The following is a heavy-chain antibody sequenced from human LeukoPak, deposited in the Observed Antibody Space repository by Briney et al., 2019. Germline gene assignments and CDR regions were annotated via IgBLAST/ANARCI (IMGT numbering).Heavy chain of an antibody. J-gene: IGHJ4*02. CDR2: INHSGST. D-gene: IGHD3-10*01. CDR1: GGFFSGYY. Sequence: PSETLSLTCAVYGGFFSGYYWSWIRQPPGKGLEWIGEINHSGSTNYNPSLKSRVTISVDTSKNQFSLKLSSVTAADTAVYYCARGWWSDLVRGVPSFVWDYWGQGTLVTVSS. V-gene: IGHV4-34*01. CDR3: ARGWWSDLVRGVPSFVWDY.